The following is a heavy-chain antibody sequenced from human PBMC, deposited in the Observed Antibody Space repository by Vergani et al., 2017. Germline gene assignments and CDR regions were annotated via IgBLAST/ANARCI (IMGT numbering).Heavy chain of an antibody. J-gene: IGHJ3*01. D-gene: IGHD2-2*01. Sequence: QLLESGGGLIQPGGSLRLSCAASGFTFNSYAMTWFRQAPGKGREGVSGINNNGGSTYYADSVKGRFTISRDNSKNTLYLQMTDLRAEDTATYYCEKGCGSTSCPYGGGAFDVWGHGTMVTVSS. CDR1: GFTFNSYA. CDR2: INNNGGST. V-gene: IGHV3-23*01. CDR3: EKGCGSTSCPYGGGAFDV.